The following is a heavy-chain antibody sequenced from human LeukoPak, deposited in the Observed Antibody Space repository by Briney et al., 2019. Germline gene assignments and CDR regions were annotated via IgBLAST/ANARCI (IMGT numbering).Heavy chain of an antibody. V-gene: IGHV3-66*01. CDR2: IYSSDYI. CDR3: AKEGYYYDSSGYYGYFQH. Sequence: PGGSLRLSCAASGFLVNANHMNWVRQAPGKGLEWVSIIYSSDYIYYADSVKGRFTISRDNSKNTLYLQMNSLRVEDTAVYYCAKEGYYYDSSGYYGYFQHWGQGALVTVSS. J-gene: IGHJ1*01. D-gene: IGHD3-22*01. CDR1: GFLVNANH.